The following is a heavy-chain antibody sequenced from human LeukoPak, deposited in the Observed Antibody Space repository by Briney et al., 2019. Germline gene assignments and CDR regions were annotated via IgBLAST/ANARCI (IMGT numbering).Heavy chain of an antibody. CDR1: GFTFTTYW. Sequence: GGSLRLSCAASGFTFTTYWMSWVRQAPGKGLEWVANIKQDGSEKYYVDSVKGRFTISRDNAKNSLYLQMNSLRAEDTAVYYCARAPGGGYSDYWGQGTLVTVSS. CDR2: IKQDGSEK. J-gene: IGHJ4*02. V-gene: IGHV3-7*01. D-gene: IGHD3-22*01. CDR3: ARAPGGGYSDY.